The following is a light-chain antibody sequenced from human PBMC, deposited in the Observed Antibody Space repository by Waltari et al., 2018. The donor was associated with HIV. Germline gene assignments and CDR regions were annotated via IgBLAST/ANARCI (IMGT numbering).Light chain of an antibody. CDR1: TGAVTSGHC. J-gene: IGLJ2*01. CDR3: LLSFNGVVV. V-gene: IGLV7-46*01. Sequence: QAVVTQQPSLTVSPAGTVPLTCASSTGAVTSGHCPYWFQRRPGQAPKTLIYDTTNRHSWTPARFSGSLLGGKAALTLSGAQFEDEADYFCLLSFNGVVVFGGGTTLTVL. CDR2: DTT.